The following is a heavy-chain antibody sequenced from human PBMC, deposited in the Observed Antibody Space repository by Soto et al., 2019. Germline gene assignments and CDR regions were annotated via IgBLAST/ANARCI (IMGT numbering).Heavy chain of an antibody. Sequence: GGSLRLSCAASGFTFSNFPMSWVRQAPGKGLEWVSAISGSGGSTYYADSVKGRFTISRDNSKNTLYLQMNCLRVEDTAVYFCAKDIGDTSTGYFPGYWGQGALVTVSS. CDR1: GFTFSNFP. CDR2: ISGSGGST. V-gene: IGHV3-23*01. J-gene: IGHJ4*02. D-gene: IGHD3-9*01. CDR3: AKDIGDTSTGYFPGY.